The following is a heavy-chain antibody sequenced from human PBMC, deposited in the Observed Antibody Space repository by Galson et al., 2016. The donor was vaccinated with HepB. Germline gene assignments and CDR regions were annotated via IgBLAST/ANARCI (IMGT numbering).Heavy chain of an antibody. V-gene: IGHV1-2*06. CDR3: AREVVAAHNWFNP. CDR1: GYTFPGYN. D-gene: IGHD2-15*01. Sequence: SVKVSCKASGYTFPGYNIHWVRQAPGQGLEWMGLMNPNTGGTDYAQKFQGRVTMTRDTSISTAYMEVSRLTSDDTAVYYCAREVVAAHNWFNPWGQGTLGTVSS. J-gene: IGHJ5*02. CDR2: MNPNTGGT.